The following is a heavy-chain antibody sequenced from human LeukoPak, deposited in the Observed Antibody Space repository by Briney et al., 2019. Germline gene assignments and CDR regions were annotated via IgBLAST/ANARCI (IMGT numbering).Heavy chain of an antibody. CDR1: GGTFSSYT. CDR3: AREDGDYYYMDV. V-gene: IGHV1-69*04. D-gene: IGHD4-17*01. J-gene: IGHJ6*03. CDR2: IIPILGIA. Sequence: ASVKVSCKASGGTFSSYTISWVRQAPGQGLEWMGRIIPILGIANYAQKFQGRVTITADKSTSTAYMELSSLRSEDTAVYYCAREDGDYYYMDVWGKGTTVTVSS.